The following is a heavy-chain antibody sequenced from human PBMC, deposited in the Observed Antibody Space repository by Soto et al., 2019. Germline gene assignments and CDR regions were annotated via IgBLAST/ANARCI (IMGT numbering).Heavy chain of an antibody. CDR1: GGSISSYY. Sequence: PSETLSLTCTVSGGSISSYYWSWIRQPPGKGLEWIGYIYYSGSTNYNPSLKSRVTISVDTSKNQFSLKLSSVTAADTAVYYCASWVAAGANWFDPWGQGTLVTSPQ. CDR3: ASWVAAGANWFDP. CDR2: IYYSGST. D-gene: IGHD2-15*01. V-gene: IGHV4-59*12. J-gene: IGHJ5*02.